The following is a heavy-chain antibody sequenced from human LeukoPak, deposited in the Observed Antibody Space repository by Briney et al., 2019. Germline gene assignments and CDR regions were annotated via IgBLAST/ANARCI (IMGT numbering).Heavy chain of an antibody. V-gene: IGHV3-7*01. Sequence: GGSLRLSCAASGFTFSSYWMSWVRQAPGKGLEWVANIKQDGSEKHYVDSVKGRFTISRDNAKNSLYLQMNSLRAEDTAVYYCARAGSSDYYYGMDVWGQGTTVTVSS. CDR2: IKQDGSEK. CDR3: ARAGSSDYYYGMDV. CDR1: GFTFSSYW. J-gene: IGHJ6*02.